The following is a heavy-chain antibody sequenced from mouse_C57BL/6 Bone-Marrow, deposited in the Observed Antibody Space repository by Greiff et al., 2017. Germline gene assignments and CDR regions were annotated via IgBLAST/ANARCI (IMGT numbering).Heavy chain of an antibody. Sequence: VQGVESGPGLVPPSQSLSITCTVSGFSLTSSGVHWVRQSPGKGLEWLGVIWRGGSTDYNAAFMSRLSITKDNSKSQVFFKMNSLQADDTAIYYCAIYYDYPYAMDYWGQGTSVTVSS. CDR1: GFSLTSSG. J-gene: IGHJ4*01. V-gene: IGHV2-5*01. D-gene: IGHD2-4*01. CDR3: AIYYDYPYAMDY. CDR2: IWRGGST.